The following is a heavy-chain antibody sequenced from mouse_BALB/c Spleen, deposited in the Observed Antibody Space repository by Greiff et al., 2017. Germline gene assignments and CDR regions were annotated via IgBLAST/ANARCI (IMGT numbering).Heavy chain of an antibody. Sequence: VQLQQSGAELVKPGASVKLSCTASGFNIKDTYMHWVKQRPEQGLEWIGRIDPANGNTKYDPKFQGKATITADTSSNTAYLQLSSLTSEDTAVYYCAREVRRREYYFDDWGQGTTLTVSS. CDR1: GFNIKDTY. CDR2: IDPANGNT. J-gene: IGHJ2*01. D-gene: IGHD2-14*01. V-gene: IGHV14-3*02. CDR3: AREVRRREYYFDD.